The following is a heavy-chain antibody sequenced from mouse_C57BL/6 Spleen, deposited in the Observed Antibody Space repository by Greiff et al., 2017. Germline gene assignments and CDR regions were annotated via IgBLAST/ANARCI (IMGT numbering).Heavy chain of an antibody. J-gene: IGHJ4*01. CDR2: IDPSDSYT. V-gene: IGHV1-69*01. Sequence: VQLQQSGAELVMPGASVKLSCKASGYTFTSYWMHWVKQRPGQGLEWIGEIDPSDSYTNYNQKFKGKSTLTVDKSSSTAYMQLSSLTSEDSAVYYCARRHGSSYNYAMDYWGQGTSVTVSS. CDR3: ARRHGSSYNYAMDY. CDR1: GYTFTSYW. D-gene: IGHD1-1*01.